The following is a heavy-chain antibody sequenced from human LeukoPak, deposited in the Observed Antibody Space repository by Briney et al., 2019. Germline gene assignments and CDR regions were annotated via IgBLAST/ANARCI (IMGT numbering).Heavy chain of an antibody. CDR1: GGSFSGYY. Sequence: KPSETLSLTCAVYGGSFSGYYWSWIRQPPGKGLEWIGEINHSGSTNYNPSLKSRVTISVDTSKNQFSLKLSSVTAADTAVYYCARVYYDYVWGSYRSLDYWGQGTLVTVSS. CDR3: ARVYYDYVWGSYRSLDY. V-gene: IGHV4-34*01. CDR2: INHSGST. D-gene: IGHD3-16*02. J-gene: IGHJ4*02.